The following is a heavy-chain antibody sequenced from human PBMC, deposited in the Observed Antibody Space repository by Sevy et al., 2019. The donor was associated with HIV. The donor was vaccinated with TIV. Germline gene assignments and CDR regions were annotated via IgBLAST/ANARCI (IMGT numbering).Heavy chain of an antibody. J-gene: IGHJ4*02. CDR1: GGTFSNHI. D-gene: IGHD3-16*02. V-gene: IGHV1-69*13. CDR3: AKGMEFSFMLSQVPLTALES. Sequence: ASVKVSCQTSGGTFSNHIIHWVRQAPGHEFEWVGGILPVLGTTNYAQRFRGRVTFAADDSTRTHYMELSRLRSDDTALYYCAKGMEFSFMLSQVPLTALESWGQGTLVTVSS. CDR2: ILPVLGTT.